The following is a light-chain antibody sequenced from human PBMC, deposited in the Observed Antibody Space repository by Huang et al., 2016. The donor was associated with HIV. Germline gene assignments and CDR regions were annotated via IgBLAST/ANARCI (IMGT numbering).Light chain of an antibody. CDR2: ATT. V-gene: IGKV3-20*01. CDR3: QQYDSPPWT. J-gene: IGKJ1*01. CDR1: QSVRSNY. Sequence: EIVLTQSPGTLSLSPGERATLSCRASQSVRSNYLFGYKQKPGQAPSLLIYATTNRATGIPERFSGSGSGTDFTLIISRLEPEDFALYYCQQYDSPPWTFGQGTKVEIK.